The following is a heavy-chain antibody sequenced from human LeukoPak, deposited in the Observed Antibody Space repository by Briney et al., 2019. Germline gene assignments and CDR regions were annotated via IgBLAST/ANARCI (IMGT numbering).Heavy chain of an antibody. D-gene: IGHD5-18*01. CDR3: ARQGYSYGYSFDY. J-gene: IGHJ4*02. V-gene: IGHV4-59*08. Sequence: SETLSLTCTVSGGSISSYYWSWIRQPPGKGPEWIGYIYYSGSTNYNPSPKSRVTISVDTSKNQFSLKLSSVTAADTAVYYCARQGYSYGYSFDYWGQGTLVTVSS. CDR1: GGSISSYY. CDR2: IYYSGST.